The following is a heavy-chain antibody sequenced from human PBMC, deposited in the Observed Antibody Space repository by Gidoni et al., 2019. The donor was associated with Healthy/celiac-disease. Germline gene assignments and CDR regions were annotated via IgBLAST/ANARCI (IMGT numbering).Heavy chain of an antibody. J-gene: IGHJ4*02. CDR2: INHSGST. D-gene: IGHD3-16*02. Sequence: QVQLQQWGAGLLKPSETLSLTCAVYGGSFSGYYWSWIRQPPGKGLEWIGEINHSGSTNYNPSLKSRVTISVDTSKNQFSLKLSSVTAADTAVYYCARGVRYAIIRPLGELSAGQRFDYWGQGTLVTVSS. V-gene: IGHV4-34*01. CDR3: ARGVRYAIIRPLGELSAGQRFDY. CDR1: GGSFSGYY.